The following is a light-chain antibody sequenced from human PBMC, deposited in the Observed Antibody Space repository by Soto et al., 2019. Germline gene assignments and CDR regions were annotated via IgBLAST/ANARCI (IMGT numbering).Light chain of an antibody. CDR1: RSDVGGYHY. CDR3: SSYTSSSTYV. J-gene: IGLJ1*01. V-gene: IGLV2-14*01. Sequence: QSALTQPASVSGSPGQSITISCTGTRSDVGGYHYVSWYQQYPGKAPKVMIYDVSNRPSGVSNRFSGSKSGTTASLTISGLQAEDEADYYCSSYTSSSTYVFGTGTKLTVL. CDR2: DVS.